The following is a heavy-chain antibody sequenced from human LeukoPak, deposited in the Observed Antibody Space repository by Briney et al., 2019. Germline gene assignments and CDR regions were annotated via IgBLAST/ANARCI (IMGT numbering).Heavy chain of an antibody. Sequence: GGSLRLSCAASRLTFSSLAMSWVRQAPGKGLEWVSAINGSGGNTYYADPVKGRFTITRDNSENTLYLQMNSLRAEDTAVYYCAKDYGSGSYYPPLLDYWGQGTLVTVSS. V-gene: IGHV3-23*01. CDR1: RLTFSSLA. CDR2: INGSGGNT. CDR3: AKDYGSGSYYPPLLDY. J-gene: IGHJ4*02. D-gene: IGHD3-10*01.